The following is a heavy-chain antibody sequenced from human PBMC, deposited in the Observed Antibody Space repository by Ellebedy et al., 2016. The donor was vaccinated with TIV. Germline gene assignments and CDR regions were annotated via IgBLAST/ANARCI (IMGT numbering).Heavy chain of an antibody. J-gene: IGHJ4*02. CDR1: GFTLNT. D-gene: IGHD5-12*01. Sequence: GESLKISCAASGFTLNTMTWVRQGPGKGLEWVSSISGSGGNTYYADSVKGRFTISRDNSKNTLYLQMDSLRVDDTAAYYCARRSAWGVATERRVDFDLWGQGTLVTVSS. CDR3: ARRSAWGVATERRVDFDL. V-gene: IGHV3-23*01. CDR2: ISGSGGNT.